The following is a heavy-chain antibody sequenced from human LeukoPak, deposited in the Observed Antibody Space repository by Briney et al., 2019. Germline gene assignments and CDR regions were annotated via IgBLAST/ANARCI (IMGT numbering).Heavy chain of an antibody. V-gene: IGHV1-2*02. D-gene: IGHD6-19*01. CDR3: ARQGSGWYYFDY. CDR1: GYTFAGYY. Sequence: ASVKVSCKASGYTFAGYYMHWVRQAPGQGLEWMGWINPNSGGTNYAQKFQGRVTMTRDTSISTAYMELSRLRSDDTAVYYCARQGSGWYYFDYWGQGTLVTVSS. J-gene: IGHJ4*02. CDR2: INPNSGGT.